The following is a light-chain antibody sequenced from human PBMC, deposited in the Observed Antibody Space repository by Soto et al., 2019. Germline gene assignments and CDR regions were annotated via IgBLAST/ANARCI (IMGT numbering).Light chain of an antibody. CDR3: QQSYSVPCT. J-gene: IGKJ2*02. V-gene: IGKV1-39*01. CDR2: SAS. CDR1: QSISSY. Sequence: DLQMTQSPSSLSASVGDRVTITCRASQSISSYLNWYQQKPGKAPKFLISSASTLQSGVPSRFSGSGSGTDFTLTISSLQPEDFATYFCQQSYSVPCTFGQGTKLEIK.